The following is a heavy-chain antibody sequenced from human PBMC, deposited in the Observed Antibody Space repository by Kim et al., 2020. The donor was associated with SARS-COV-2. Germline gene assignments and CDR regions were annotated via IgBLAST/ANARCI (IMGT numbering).Heavy chain of an antibody. J-gene: IGHJ5*02. CDR2: IYPGDSDT. D-gene: IGHD3-10*01. CDR3: AGRGGFSITMVRGLDWFDP. Sequence: GESLKISCKGSGYSFTSYWIGWVRQMPGKGLEWMGIIYPGDSDTRYSPSFQGQVTISADKSISTAYLQWSSLKASDTAMYYCAGRGGFSITMVRGLDWFDPSGQGTLGTVSS. V-gene: IGHV5-51*01. CDR1: GYSFTSYW.